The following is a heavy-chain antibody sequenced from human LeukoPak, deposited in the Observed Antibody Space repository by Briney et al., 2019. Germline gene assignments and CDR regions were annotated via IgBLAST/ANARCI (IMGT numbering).Heavy chain of an antibody. Sequence: GGSLRLSCAASGFAFSSYWMSWVRQAPGKGLEWVANIKQDGSEKYYVDSVKGRFTISRDNAKNSLYLQMNSLRAEDTAVYYCARGTIAAAGYYYFDYWGQGTQVTVSS. CDR2: IKQDGSEK. J-gene: IGHJ4*02. CDR3: ARGTIAAAGYYYFDY. V-gene: IGHV3-7*04. D-gene: IGHD6-13*01. CDR1: GFAFSSYW.